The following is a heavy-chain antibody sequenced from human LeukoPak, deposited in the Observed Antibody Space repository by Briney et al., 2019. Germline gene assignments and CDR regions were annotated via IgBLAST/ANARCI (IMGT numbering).Heavy chain of an antibody. D-gene: IGHD5-24*01. CDR3: AGADGDRDGNTFCIDP. V-gene: IGHV6-1*01. CDR1: GQSLCINIAA. Sequence: SQTLSLTCAISGQSLCINIAAWDSVRQSPSRGLEWLGRTYYRSKWYNDYAVSVESRITINPDTSKNQFSLQLNSVTPEDTAVYHCAGADGDRDGNTFCIDPWGQGTLVTVSS. J-gene: IGHJ5*02. CDR2: TYYRSKWYN.